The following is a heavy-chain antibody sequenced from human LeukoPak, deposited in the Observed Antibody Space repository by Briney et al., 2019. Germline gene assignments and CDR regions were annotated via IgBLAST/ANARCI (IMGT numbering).Heavy chain of an antibody. J-gene: IGHJ5*02. D-gene: IGHD4-17*01. CDR3: ARLGTTVTPGGYWFDP. Sequence: SETLSLTCTVSGGSISSHYWTWIRQPPGKGLEWIGYIYYTGSTNFNPSLKSRVTISIDTSNNHFSLKLTSVTAADTAVYYCARLGTTVTPGGYWFDPWGQGVLVTVSS. CDR1: GGSISSHY. CDR2: IYYTGST. V-gene: IGHV4-59*08.